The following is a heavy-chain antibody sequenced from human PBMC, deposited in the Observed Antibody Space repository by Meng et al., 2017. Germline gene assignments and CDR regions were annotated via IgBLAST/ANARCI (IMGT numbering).Heavy chain of an antibody. Sequence: VQLKEAAPVRVGPSETLSLIFTVSGDTVTVERHYWTWIRQPPGKGLVWIGYIDYGGSTRYNPSLRSRVTISVDTSNNQFSLKLSSVTAADTAVFYCARTRGDYYFDYWGQGTLVTVSS. J-gene: IGHJ4*02. V-gene: IGHV4-61*01. D-gene: IGHD3-16*01. CDR1: GDTVTVERHY. CDR3: ARTRGDYYFDY. CDR2: IDYGGST.